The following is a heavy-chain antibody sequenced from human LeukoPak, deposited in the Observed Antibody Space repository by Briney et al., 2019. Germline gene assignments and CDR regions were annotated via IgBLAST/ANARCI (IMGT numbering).Heavy chain of an antibody. CDR2: ISNSGSTI. CDR1: GFTFSSYE. D-gene: IGHD6-13*01. Sequence: GSLRLSCAASGFTFSSYEMNWGRQTAEKGVGWVSYISNSGSTIYYADSLKGGFTISRDNAKNSLYLQMNSLRAEETGVYYCARDIEGYSRSWGFIDDWGQGTLVTVSS. J-gene: IGHJ4*02. CDR3: ARDIEGYSRSWGFIDD. V-gene: IGHV3-48*03.